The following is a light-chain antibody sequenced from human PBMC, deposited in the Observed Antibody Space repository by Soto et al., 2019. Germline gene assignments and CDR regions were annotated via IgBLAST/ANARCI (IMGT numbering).Light chain of an antibody. J-gene: IGKJ5*01. Sequence: DIQMTQSPSSLSASLLDRVTITCGASQSISSYLNWYQQKPGKAPKLLIYAASSLQSGVPSRFSGSGSGTDFTLTISSLQPKDFATYYCQQLAGFPITFGQGTRLEIK. CDR2: AAS. V-gene: IGKV1-39*01. CDR1: QSISSY. CDR3: QQLAGFPIT.